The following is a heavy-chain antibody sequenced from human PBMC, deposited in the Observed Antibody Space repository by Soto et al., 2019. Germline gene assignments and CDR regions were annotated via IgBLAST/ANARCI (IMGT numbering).Heavy chain of an antibody. D-gene: IGHD2-21*02. Sequence: QVQLQESGPGLVKPSETLSLTCTVSGGSISSYYWSWLRQPPGKGLEWIGYIYYSGSTNYNHSLKSRVTISVDTSKNQFSLKLSSVTAADTAVYYCAREGVTSNYYYYGMDVWGQGTTVTVSS. CDR1: GGSISSYY. CDR2: IYYSGST. V-gene: IGHV4-59*01. CDR3: AREGVTSNYYYYGMDV. J-gene: IGHJ6*02.